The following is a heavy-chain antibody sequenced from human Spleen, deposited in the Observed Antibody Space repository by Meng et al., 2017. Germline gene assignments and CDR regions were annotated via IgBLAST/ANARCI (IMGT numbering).Heavy chain of an antibody. Sequence: QLGQSGACLRKPGASVEAPYKHSGNTFTRYAIKWVRRAPGQRLEWMGRINPKSGDTHYAQKFQARVTMTGDTSISTAYMELSGLRSDDTAMYYCASTGYCSGGSCRNWFDPWGQGTLVTVSS. CDR1: GNTFTRYA. J-gene: IGHJ5*02. V-gene: IGHV1-2*06. CDR2: INPKSGDT. CDR3: ASTGYCSGGSCRNWFDP. D-gene: IGHD2-15*01.